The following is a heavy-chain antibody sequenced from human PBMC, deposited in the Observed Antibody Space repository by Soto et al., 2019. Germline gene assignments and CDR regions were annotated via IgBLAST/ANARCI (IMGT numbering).Heavy chain of an antibody. CDR1: GYTFTGYY. CDR3: ARDNSSGRDYYYYGMDV. V-gene: IGHV1-2*04. J-gene: IGHJ6*02. CDR2: INPNSGGT. D-gene: IGHD6-19*01. Sequence: ASVKVSCKASGYTFTGYYMHWVRQAPGQGLEWMGWINPNSGGTNYAQKFQGWVTMTRDTSISTAYMELSRLRSDDTAVYYCARDNSSGRDYYYYGMDVWGQGTTVTVSS.